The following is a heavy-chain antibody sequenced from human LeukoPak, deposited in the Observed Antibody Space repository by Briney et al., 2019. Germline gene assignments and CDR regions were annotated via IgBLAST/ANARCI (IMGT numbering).Heavy chain of an antibody. CDR3: ARDSPAAPYYYGMDV. CDR1: GGSISTFY. D-gene: IGHD6-13*01. CDR2: VYYSGST. J-gene: IGHJ6*02. Sequence: SETLSLTCTVSGGSISTFYWSWIRQPPGKGLEWIGYVYYSGSTNYNPSLKSRVTISIDTSKNQFSLRLNFVTAADTAVYYCARDSPAAPYYYGMDVWGPGTKVTVSS. V-gene: IGHV4-59*01.